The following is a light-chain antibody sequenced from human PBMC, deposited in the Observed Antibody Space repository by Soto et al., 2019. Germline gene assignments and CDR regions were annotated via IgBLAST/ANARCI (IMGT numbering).Light chain of an antibody. V-gene: IGKV3-20*01. CDR1: QSVRSN. J-gene: IGKJ5*01. Sequence: EIVLTQSPATLSVSPGDRATLSCRANQSVRSNLAWYQQRPGQAPRLLIYGVSTRAAGVPDRFSGSGSGTDFTLTISRLEPEDFAVYFCQRYGSSPLITFGQGTDWRI. CDR3: QRYGSSPLIT. CDR2: GVS.